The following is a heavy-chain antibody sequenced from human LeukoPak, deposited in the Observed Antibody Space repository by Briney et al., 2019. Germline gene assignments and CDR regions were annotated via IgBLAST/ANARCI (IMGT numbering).Heavy chain of an antibody. CDR2: MNPNSGNT. Sequence: GASVKVSCKASGYTFTSYDINWVRQATGQGLEWMGWMNPNSGNTGYAQKFQGRVTMTRNTSISTAYMELSSLRSEDTAVYYCARVHYQLLYYYGMDVWGQGTTVTVSS. CDR3: ARVHYQLLYYYGMDV. J-gene: IGHJ6*02. D-gene: IGHD2-2*02. V-gene: IGHV1-8*01. CDR1: GYTFTSYD.